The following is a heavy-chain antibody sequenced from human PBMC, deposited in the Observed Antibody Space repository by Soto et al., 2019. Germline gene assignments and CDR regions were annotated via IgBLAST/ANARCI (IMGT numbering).Heavy chain of an antibody. D-gene: IGHD3-10*01. V-gene: IGHV6-1*01. J-gene: IGHJ3*02. CDR1: VDSVSSNRSA. Sequence: QGQLQLSGPGLVKPSQTLPLTCAISVDSVSSNRSALGWIRQPASIGLERRGRTYYRPRWYSDYAEYVKRRITIKPDTSTNDSPPQLNSATTADTAVYSCAREESAGTNAAFAMSGQGAMGAVSA. CDR2: TYYRPRWYS. CDR3: AREESAGTNAAFAM.